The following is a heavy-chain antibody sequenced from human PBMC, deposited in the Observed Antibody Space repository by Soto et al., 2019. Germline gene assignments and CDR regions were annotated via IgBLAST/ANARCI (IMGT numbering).Heavy chain of an antibody. Sequence: PSETLSLTCAVYGGSFSGYYWSWIRQPPGKGLEWIGEINHSGSTNYNPSLKSRVTISVDTSKNQFSLKLSSVTAADTAVYYCERGRVVGYCSSTSCQKTDYWGQGTLVTVSS. CDR1: GGSFSGYY. CDR3: ERGRVVGYCSSTSCQKTDY. J-gene: IGHJ4*02. V-gene: IGHV4-34*01. CDR2: INHSGST. D-gene: IGHD2-2*01.